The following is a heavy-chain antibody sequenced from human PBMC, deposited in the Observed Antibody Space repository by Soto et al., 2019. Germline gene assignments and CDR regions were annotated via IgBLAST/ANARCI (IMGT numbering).Heavy chain of an antibody. J-gene: IGHJ4*02. Sequence: PGGSLRLSCAASGFTFISYGMHWVLQAPGKGLEWVAVIWYDGSNKYYADSVKGRFTISRDNSKNTLYLQMNSLRAEDTAVYYCVTGAPTYYDILTGSYQFDYWGQGTLVTVSS. CDR1: GFTFISYG. CDR3: VTGAPTYYDILTGSYQFDY. D-gene: IGHD3-9*01. V-gene: IGHV3-33*01. CDR2: IWYDGSNK.